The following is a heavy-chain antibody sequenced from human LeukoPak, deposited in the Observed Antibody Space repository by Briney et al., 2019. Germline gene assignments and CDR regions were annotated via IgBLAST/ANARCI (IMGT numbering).Heavy chain of an antibody. CDR2: ISSSSSYI. V-gene: IGHV3-21*01. CDR3: ARAYDVAENYYYYGMDV. J-gene: IGHJ6*02. D-gene: IGHD6-19*01. Sequence: GGSLRLSCAASGFTFSSYSTNWVRQAPGKGLEWVSSISSSSSYIYYADSVKGRFTISRDNAKNSLYLQMNSLRAEDTAVYYCARAYDVAENYYYYGMDVWGQGTTVTVSS. CDR1: GFTFSSYS.